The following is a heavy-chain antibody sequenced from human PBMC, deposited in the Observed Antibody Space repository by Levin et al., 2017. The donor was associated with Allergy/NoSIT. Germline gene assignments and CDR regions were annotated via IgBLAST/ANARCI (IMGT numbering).Heavy chain of an antibody. CDR3: ARTRVGSTLDY. J-gene: IGHJ4*02. CDR2: IDWDDDK. CDR1: GFSFNTRGMC. Sequence: SQTLSLTCTFSGFSFNTRGMCVSWVRQPPGKALEWLARIDWDDDKYYSTSLKTRLTISKDTSKNQVVLTMTTMDPVDTATYFCARTRVGSTLDYWGQGTLVTVSS. D-gene: IGHD1-26*01. V-gene: IGHV2-70*11.